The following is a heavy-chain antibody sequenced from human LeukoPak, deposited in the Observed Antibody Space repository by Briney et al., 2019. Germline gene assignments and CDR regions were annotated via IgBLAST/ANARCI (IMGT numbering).Heavy chain of an antibody. CDR3: ASADTAMVTRYYYYYMDV. J-gene: IGHJ6*03. V-gene: IGHV3-66*01. Sequence: GGSLRLSCAASGFTVSSNYMSWVRQAPGKGLEWVSVIYSGGSTYYADSLKGRFTISRDNSKNTLYLQMNSLRAEDTAVYYCASADTAMVTRYYYYYMDVWGKGTTVTISS. D-gene: IGHD5-18*01. CDR1: GFTVSSNY. CDR2: IYSGGST.